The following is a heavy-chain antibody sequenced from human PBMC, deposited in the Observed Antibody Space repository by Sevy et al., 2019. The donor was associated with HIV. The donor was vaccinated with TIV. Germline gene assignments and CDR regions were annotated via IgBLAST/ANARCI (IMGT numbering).Heavy chain of an antibody. V-gene: IGHV3-30-3*01. CDR2: ISYDGSNK. J-gene: IGHJ6*02. Sequence: GGSLRLSCAASGFTFSSYAMHWVRQAPGKGLEWVAVISYDGSNKYYADSGKGRFTISRDNSKNRLYQQMNSLAAEDTAVYYCARDFIYGNYYYYGMDVWGQGTTVTVSS. CDR1: GFTFSSYA. CDR3: ARDFIYGNYYYYGMDV. D-gene: IGHD3-3*02.